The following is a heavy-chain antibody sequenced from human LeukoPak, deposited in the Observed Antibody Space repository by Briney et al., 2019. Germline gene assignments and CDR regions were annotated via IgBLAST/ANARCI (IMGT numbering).Heavy chain of an antibody. J-gene: IGHJ6*03. CDR2: IYYSGST. CDR1: GGSISSSSYY. D-gene: IGHD3-16*01. V-gene: IGHV4-39*01. CDR3: ASPRGESYYYYYMDV. Sequence: PSETLSLTCTVSGGSISSSSYYWGWIRQPPGKGLEWIGRIYYSGSTYYNPSLKSRVTISVDTSKNQFSLKLSSVTAPDTAVYYCASPRGESYYYYYMDVWGKGTTVTVSS.